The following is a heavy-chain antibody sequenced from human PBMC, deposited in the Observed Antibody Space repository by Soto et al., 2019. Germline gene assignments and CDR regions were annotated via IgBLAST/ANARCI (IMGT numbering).Heavy chain of an antibody. CDR1: GYTFRNFG. J-gene: IGHJ4*02. V-gene: IGHV1-18*01. CDR2: ISAYNANA. CDR3: ARENSYFDY. Sequence: QIQLLQSGAEGKKPGASVKVTCKASGYTFRNFGISWVRQAPGQGLEWMGWISAYNANANYAQKFQGRRTMTADTSTRTAYMELMSLRSDDTAVYYCARENSYFDYWGQGTLVTVSS.